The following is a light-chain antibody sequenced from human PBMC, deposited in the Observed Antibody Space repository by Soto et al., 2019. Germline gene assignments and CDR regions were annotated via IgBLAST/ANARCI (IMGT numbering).Light chain of an antibody. CDR1: QSFSSNY. V-gene: IGKV3-20*01. J-gene: IGKJ1*01. Sequence: EIVLTQSPVTLSLSPLERATLSCRASQSFSSNYLAWYQQKPGQAPRILIYGATTRATGIPDRFSGSESGTDFTLTISRLEPEDSAVYYCQQYSSVWTFGEGTKV. CDR3: QQYSSVWT. CDR2: GAT.